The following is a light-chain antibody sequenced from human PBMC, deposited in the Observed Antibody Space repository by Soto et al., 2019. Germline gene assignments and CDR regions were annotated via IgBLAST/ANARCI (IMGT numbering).Light chain of an antibody. CDR2: EVT. CDR1: SSDIGAYDY. J-gene: IGLJ1*01. Sequence: QPVLTQPPSASGSPGQSVTISCTGTSSDIGAYDYVSWYQQHPGKVPKLIIYEVTKRPSGVPDRFSASKSGNTASLTVSGLQAEDEADYYCTSHGGANNFYVFGTGTKLTVL. V-gene: IGLV2-8*01. CDR3: TSHGGANNFYV.